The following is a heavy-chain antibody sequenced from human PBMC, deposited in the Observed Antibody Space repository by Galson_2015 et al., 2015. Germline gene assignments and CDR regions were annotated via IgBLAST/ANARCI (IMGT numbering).Heavy chain of an antibody. CDR3: ARDGVSRDYYSYFDY. CDR1: GFTFSSYG. D-gene: IGHD3-22*01. CDR2: IWYDGSNK. J-gene: IGHJ4*02. V-gene: IGHV3-33*01. Sequence: SLRLSCAASGFTFSSYGMHWVRQAPGKGLEWVAVIWYDGSNKYYADSVKGRFTISRDNSKNALYLQMNSLRAEDTAVYFCARDGVSRDYYSYFDYWGQGTLVTVSS.